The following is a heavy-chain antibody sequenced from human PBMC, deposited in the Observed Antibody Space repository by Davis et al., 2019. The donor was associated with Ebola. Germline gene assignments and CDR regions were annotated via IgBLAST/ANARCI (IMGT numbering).Heavy chain of an antibody. V-gene: IGHV3-11*03. CDR1: GFTFTDYY. J-gene: IGHJ6*04. Sequence: GGSLRLSCAASGFTFTDYYMGCIRQAPGKGLEWVSYISGVRLYTNYADSVRGRLPISRDDAKNSLYLQMNSLRAEDTAVYHCATGPRPWAGMDVWGKGTTVSVSS. D-gene: IGHD7-27*01. CDR2: ISGVRLYT. CDR3: ATGPRPWAGMDV.